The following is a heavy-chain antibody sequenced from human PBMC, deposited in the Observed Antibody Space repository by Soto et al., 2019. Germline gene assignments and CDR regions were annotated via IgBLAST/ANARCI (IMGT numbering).Heavy chain of an antibody. Sequence: SETLSLTCAVSGYSISSGYYWGWIRQPPGKGPELIGEIYHTGIANYNPSLESRVAFSVDKSKNQFSLSLTSVTAADTAVYYCVSKLGPYYYGLDVWGQGTTVTVSS. CDR3: VSKLGPYYYGLDV. V-gene: IGHV4-38-2*01. CDR2: IYHTGIA. J-gene: IGHJ6*02. D-gene: IGHD3-16*01. CDR1: GYSISSGYY.